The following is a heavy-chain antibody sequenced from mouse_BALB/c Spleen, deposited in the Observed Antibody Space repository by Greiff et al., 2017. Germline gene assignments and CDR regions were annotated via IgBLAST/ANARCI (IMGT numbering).Heavy chain of an antibody. V-gene: IGHV5-17*02. J-gene: IGHJ3*01. CDR1: GFTFSSFG. CDR2: ISSGSSTI. Sequence: EVKLMESGGGLVQPGGSRKLSCAASGFTFSSFGMHWVRQAPEKGLEWVAYISSGSSTIYYADTVKGRFTISRDNPKNTLFLQMTSLRSEDTAMYYCAREGGYGNYDWFAYWGQGTLVTVSA. CDR3: AREGGYGNYDWFAY. D-gene: IGHD2-10*02.